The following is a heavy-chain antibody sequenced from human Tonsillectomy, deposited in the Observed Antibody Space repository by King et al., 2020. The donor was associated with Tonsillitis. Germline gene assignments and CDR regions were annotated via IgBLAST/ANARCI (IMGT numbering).Heavy chain of an antibody. CDR1: GFTFSSYG. D-gene: IGHD1-26*01. Sequence: VQLVESGGGLVQPGGSLRLSCAASGFTFSSYGMSWVRQAPGKGLEWVSTISGSGGSTYYADSVKGRFTISRDNSKNTLFLQMNSLRAEETAVYYCAKDLVMGATFYWGQGTLVTVSS. V-gene: IGHV3-23*04. CDR3: AKDLVMGATFY. CDR2: ISGSGGST. J-gene: IGHJ4*02.